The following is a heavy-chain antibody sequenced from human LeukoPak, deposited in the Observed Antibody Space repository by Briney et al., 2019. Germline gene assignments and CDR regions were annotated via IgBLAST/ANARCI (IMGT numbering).Heavy chain of an antibody. CDR1: GGSISSYY. V-gene: IGHV4-4*07. D-gene: IGHD5-12*01. J-gene: IGHJ4*02. CDR3: ASRQVARDY. CDR2: IYYSGST. Sequence: SETLSLTCTVSGGSISSYYWSWIRQPAGKGLEWIGSIYYSGSTYYNPSLKSRVTISVDTSKNQFSLKLSSVTATDTAVYYCASRQVARDYWGQGTLVTVSS.